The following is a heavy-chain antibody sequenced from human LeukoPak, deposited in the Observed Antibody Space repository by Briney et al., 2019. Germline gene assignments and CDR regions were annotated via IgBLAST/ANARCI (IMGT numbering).Heavy chain of an antibody. J-gene: IGHJ1*01. CDR3: AGEITSNCHH. V-gene: IGHV4-39*01. D-gene: IGHD1-14*01. CDR2: IYYSGTT. CDR1: GGSISSSNYY. Sequence: SETLSLTCTVSGGSISSSNYYWGWVRQPPGKGLEWIGSIYYSGTTFYKPALKSRVTISVDTSKNQFSLKLSSVTAADTAVYYCAGEITSNCHHWGQGTLVTVSS.